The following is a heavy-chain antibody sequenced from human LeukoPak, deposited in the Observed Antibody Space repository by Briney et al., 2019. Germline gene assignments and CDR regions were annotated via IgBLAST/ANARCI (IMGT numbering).Heavy chain of an antibody. D-gene: IGHD6-6*01. CDR3: ARGLGHSQPRSSSSSRMTIYYYYMDV. CDR2: ISDSGIS. Sequence: SETLSLTCTVSGGSISNYYWSWIRQPPGKGLEWIGYISDSGISNCNPSLKSRVTMSLDTSKNQLSLKVNSVTAADTAVYYCARGLGHSQPRSSSSSRMTIYYYYMDVWGKGATVTVSS. CDR1: GGSISNYY. V-gene: IGHV4-59*01. J-gene: IGHJ6*03.